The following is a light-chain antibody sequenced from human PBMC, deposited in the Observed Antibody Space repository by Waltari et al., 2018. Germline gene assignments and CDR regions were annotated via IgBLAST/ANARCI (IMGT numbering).Light chain of an antibody. J-gene: IGKJ1*01. CDR1: QSVRNN. CDR3: QQYNNWPPWT. CDR2: GAS. Sequence: EIVMTQSPATLSVSPGERATLSCRASQSVRNNLVWYQQKPGQAPRLLIYGASTRVTGIPARFSGSGSGTEFTLTISSLQSEDFAVYYCQQYNNWPPWTFGQGTKV. V-gene: IGKV3-15*01.